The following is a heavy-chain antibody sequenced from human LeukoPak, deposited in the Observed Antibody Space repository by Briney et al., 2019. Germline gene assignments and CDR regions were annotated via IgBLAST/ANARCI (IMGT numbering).Heavy chain of an antibody. CDR3: ARSPVGAKFWFDP. CDR1: GGSINNYY. V-gene: IGHV4-4*07. Sequence: PSETLSLTCIVSGGSINNYYWNWIRQPAGQGLEWIGRIYTSGSTNYNPSLKSRVTMSVDTSKNQFSLKLRSVTAADTAVYYCARSPVGAKFWFDPWGQGTLVTVSS. D-gene: IGHD1-26*01. J-gene: IGHJ5*02. CDR2: IYTSGST.